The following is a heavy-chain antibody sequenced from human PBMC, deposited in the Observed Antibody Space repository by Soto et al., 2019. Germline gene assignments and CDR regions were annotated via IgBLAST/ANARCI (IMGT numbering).Heavy chain of an antibody. V-gene: IGHV1-18*01. D-gene: IGHD6-13*01. CDR1: GYTFTSYG. Sequence: GASVKVSCKASGYTFTSYGISWVRQAPGQGLEWMGWISAYNGNTNYAQKLQGRVTMTTDTSTSTAYMELRSLRSDDTAVYYCARVLEEQQQLWPHYYFDYWGQGTLVTVSS. CDR2: ISAYNGNT. J-gene: IGHJ4*02. CDR3: ARVLEEQQQLWPHYYFDY.